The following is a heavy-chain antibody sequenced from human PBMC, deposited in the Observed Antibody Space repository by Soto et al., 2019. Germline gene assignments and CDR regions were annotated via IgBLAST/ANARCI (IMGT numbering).Heavy chain of an antibody. J-gene: IGHJ5*02. D-gene: IGHD2-15*01. CDR3: ASVHGFGVVAATIGNWFDP. CDR2: IYYSGST. Sequence: QLQLQESGPGLVKPSETLSLTCTVSGGSISSSSYYWGWIRQPPGKGLEWIGSIYYSGSTYYNPSLQSRLTISVDTSKNQFSLKLRSVTAEDTAVYYCASVHGFGVVAATIGNWFDPWGQGTLVTASS. CDR1: GGSISSSSYY. V-gene: IGHV4-39*01.